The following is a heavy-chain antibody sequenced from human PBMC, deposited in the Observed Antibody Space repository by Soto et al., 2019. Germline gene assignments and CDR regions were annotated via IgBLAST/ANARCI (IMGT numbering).Heavy chain of an antibody. CDR2: INPTTGGT. J-gene: IGHJ4*02. D-gene: IGHD2-8*01. Sequence: SGKVTCTASGYSHTEYYLHWVRQAPGQGLEWMGWINPTTGGTTYAQKFEGRVTMTRDRSVNTAHMELSRLRSDDTALYFCARASGRLLTVYAPFGFWGQGSLVTVSS. V-gene: IGHV1-2*02. CDR1: GYSHTEYY. CDR3: ARASGRLLTVYAPFGF.